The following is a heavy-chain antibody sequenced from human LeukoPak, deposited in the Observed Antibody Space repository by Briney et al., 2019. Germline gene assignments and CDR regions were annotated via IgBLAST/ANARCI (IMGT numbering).Heavy chain of an antibody. D-gene: IGHD3-9*01. V-gene: IGHV4-39*07. CDR1: GGSISSGNYY. J-gene: IGHJ6*03. CDR2: IFYSGST. CDR3: ARGLTDYYYYYYMDV. Sequence: SETLSLTCTVSGGSISSGNYYWGWIRQPPGKRLEWIGSIFYSGSTNYNLSLKSRVTISVDTSKNQFSLKLSSVTAADTAVYYCARGLTDYYYYYYMDVWGKGTTATVSS.